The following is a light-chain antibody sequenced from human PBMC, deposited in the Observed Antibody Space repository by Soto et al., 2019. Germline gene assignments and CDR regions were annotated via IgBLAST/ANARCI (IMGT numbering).Light chain of an antibody. CDR2: KAS. CDR1: QTIISW. V-gene: IGKV1-5*03. J-gene: IGKJ1*01. CDR3: QHYNSCSEA. Sequence: IQMTHSPSTLSGSVGYRVTITFLASQTIISWLAWYQQKPGKAPKLLIYKASTLKSGVPSRFSGSGSGTEFTLTISSLQPDDFATYYCQHYNSCSEAFGQGTKVDIK.